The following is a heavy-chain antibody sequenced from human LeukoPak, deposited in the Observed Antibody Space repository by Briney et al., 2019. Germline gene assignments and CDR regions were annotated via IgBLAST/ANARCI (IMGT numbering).Heavy chain of an antibody. Sequence: GGSLRLSCAASGFTFSDYYMSWIRQAPGKGLEWVSYISSSGSTIYYADSVKGRFTISRDNAKNSLFLQMYSLRAEDTAVYYCAKGAAAGKVDWFDPWGQGTLVTVSS. V-gene: IGHV3-11*01. CDR3: AKGAAAGKVDWFDP. J-gene: IGHJ5*02. CDR1: GFTFSDYY. D-gene: IGHD6-13*01. CDR2: ISSSGSTI.